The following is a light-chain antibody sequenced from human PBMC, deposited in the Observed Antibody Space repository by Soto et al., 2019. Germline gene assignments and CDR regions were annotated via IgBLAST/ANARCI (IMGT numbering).Light chain of an antibody. CDR1: QSISSW. Sequence: DIQMTKSPSTPSASVGDRVTITCRASQSISSWLAWYQQKPGKAPKLLIYDASSLESGVPSRFSGSGSGTEFTLTISSLQPDDFATYYCQQYNSYSSTFGQGTKVDI. V-gene: IGKV1-5*01. CDR3: QQYNSYSST. CDR2: DAS. J-gene: IGKJ1*01.